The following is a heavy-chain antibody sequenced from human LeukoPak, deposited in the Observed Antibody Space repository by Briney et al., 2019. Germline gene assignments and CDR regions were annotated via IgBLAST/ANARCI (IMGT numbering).Heavy chain of an antibody. CDR2: IYYSGST. CDR3: ARVRRYQLLYEDY. J-gene: IGHJ4*02. V-gene: IGHV4-31*03. D-gene: IGHD2-2*02. CDR1: GGSISSGGYY. Sequence: PLETLSLTCTVSGGSISSGGYYWSWIRQHPGKGLEWIGYIYYSGSTYYNPSLKSRVTISVDTSKNQFSLKLSSVTAADTAVYYCARVRRYQLLYEDYWGQGTLVTVSS.